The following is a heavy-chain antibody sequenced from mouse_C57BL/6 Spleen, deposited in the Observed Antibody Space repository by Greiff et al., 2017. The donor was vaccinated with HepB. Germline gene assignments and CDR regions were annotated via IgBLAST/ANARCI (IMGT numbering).Heavy chain of an antibody. Sequence: VKLQESGAELVRPGASVTLSCKASGYTFTDYEMHWVKQTPVHGLEWIGAIDPETGGTAYNQKFKGKAILTADKSSSTAYMELRSLTSEDSAVYYCTRRGDSSGLFFDYWGQGTTLTVSS. CDR3: TRRGDSSGLFFDY. CDR1: GYTFTDYE. D-gene: IGHD3-2*02. CDR2: IDPETGGT. J-gene: IGHJ2*01. V-gene: IGHV1-15*01.